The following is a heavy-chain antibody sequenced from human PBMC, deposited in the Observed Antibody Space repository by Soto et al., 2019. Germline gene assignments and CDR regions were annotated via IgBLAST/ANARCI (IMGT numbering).Heavy chain of an antibody. CDR2: INAGSGNT. D-gene: IGHD6-19*01. CDR1: GYTFNIYA. Sequence: QVQLVQSGAEVKKPGASVKISCKASGYTFNIYALHWVRQAPGQRLEWMGWINAGSGNTKYSENFQDRVSITTDTSANTVYLELNSLRSADTAVYYCARCRYSSSHPRGIDYWGQGTLVTVSS. CDR3: ARCRYSSSHPRGIDY. J-gene: IGHJ4*02. V-gene: IGHV1-3*01.